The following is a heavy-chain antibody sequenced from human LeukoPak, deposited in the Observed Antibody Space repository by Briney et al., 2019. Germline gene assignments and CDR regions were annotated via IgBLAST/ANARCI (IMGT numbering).Heavy chain of an antibody. CDR2: IYHSGST. J-gene: IGHJ4*02. D-gene: IGHD6-13*01. Sequence: SETLSLTCTVSGYSLSSGYYWGWIRQPPGKGLEWIGSIYHSGSTYYNPSLKSRVTISVDTSKNQFSLKLSSVTAADTAVYYCAISTDSSSWSYYFDYWGQGTLVTVSS. CDR1: GYSLSSGYY. CDR3: AISTDSSSWSYYFDY. V-gene: IGHV4-38-2*02.